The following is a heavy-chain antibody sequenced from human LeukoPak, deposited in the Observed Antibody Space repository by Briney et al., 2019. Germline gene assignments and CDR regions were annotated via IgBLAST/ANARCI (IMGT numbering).Heavy chain of an antibody. D-gene: IGHD3-10*01. CDR3: ARVSLGEWGSGSYYNDFDY. CDR2: ISNDGSNQ. CDR1: GFLFINNA. Sequence: GGSLDLSCAATGFLFINNAMQGARQAPGKGLEGVADISNDGSNQLYAEPVRGRFTISRENSENTQFLQMNSLGTEDRPVFYCARVSLGEWGSGSYYNDFDYWGEGTLVTVSS. V-gene: IGHV3-30*04. J-gene: IGHJ4*02.